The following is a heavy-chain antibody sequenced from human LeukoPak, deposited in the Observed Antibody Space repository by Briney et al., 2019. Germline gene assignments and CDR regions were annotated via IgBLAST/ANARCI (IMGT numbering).Heavy chain of an antibody. J-gene: IGHJ4*02. CDR1: GGSISIYY. CDR3: ARQDRPYYFDY. Sequence: SETLSLTCTVSGGSISIYYGSWIRQPPGKGLEWIGYIYTSGSTNYNPSLKSRVTISVDTSKNQFSLKLSSVTAADTAVYYCARQDRPYYFDYWGQGTLVTVSS. V-gene: IGHV4-4*09. CDR2: IYTSGST.